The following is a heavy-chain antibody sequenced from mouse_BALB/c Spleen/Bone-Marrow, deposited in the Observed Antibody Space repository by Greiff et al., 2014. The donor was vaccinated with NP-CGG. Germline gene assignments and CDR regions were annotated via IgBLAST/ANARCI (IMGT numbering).Heavy chain of an antibody. CDR2: INPGSGGT. V-gene: IGHV1-54*03. Sequence: QVQLQQSGAELVRPGTSVKVSCKASGYAFTNYLIEWVKQRPGQGLEWIGVINPGSGGTNYNEKFKGKATLTADKSSSTAHMQLSSLTSDDSAVYFCARSRTGFAYWGQGTLVTVSA. J-gene: IGHJ3*01. CDR1: GYAFTNYL. CDR3: ARSRTGFAY.